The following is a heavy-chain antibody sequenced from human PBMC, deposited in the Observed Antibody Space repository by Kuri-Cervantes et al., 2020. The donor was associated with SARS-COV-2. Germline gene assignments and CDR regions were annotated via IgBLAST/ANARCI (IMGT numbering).Heavy chain of an antibody. J-gene: IGHJ4*02. D-gene: IGHD3-16*01. CDR3: AKNGGASQIPFDY. V-gene: IGHV3-23*01. CDR1: GFTFTTYA. CDR2: ISGSGGST. Sequence: GGSLRLSCVASGFTFTTYAMTWVRQAPGKGLEWVSVISGSGGSTYYSDSVTGRFTISRDNSKNTLYLQMNSLRAEDTALYYCAKNGGASQIPFDYWGQGTLVTVSS.